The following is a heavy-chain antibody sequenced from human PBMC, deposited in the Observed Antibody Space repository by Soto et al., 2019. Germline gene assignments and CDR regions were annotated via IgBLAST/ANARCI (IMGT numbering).Heavy chain of an antibody. D-gene: IGHD5-12*01. Sequence: SVKVSCKASGGTFSSYAISWVRQAPGQGLEWMGGIIPIFGTANYAQKFQGRVTITADKSTSTAYMELSSLRSEDTAVYYCARSRRDGYNRDFDCWGQGTLVTGLL. CDR3: ARSRRDGYNRDFDC. V-gene: IGHV1-69*06. CDR1: GGTFSSYA. J-gene: IGHJ4*02. CDR2: IIPIFGTA.